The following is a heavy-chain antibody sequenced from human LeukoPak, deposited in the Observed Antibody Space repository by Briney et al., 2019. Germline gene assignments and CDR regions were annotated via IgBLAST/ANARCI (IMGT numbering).Heavy chain of an antibody. V-gene: IGHV4-34*01. CDR1: GGSFSDWG. CDR2: INHQART. CDR3: ARNDY. Sequence: SETLSLTCAVYGGSFSDWGWTWIRQSPGKGLEWIGEINHQARTNYNPSLKSRVTISRDTSKNQFSLKLSSVTAADTAVYYCARNDYWGQGTLVTVSS. J-gene: IGHJ4*02.